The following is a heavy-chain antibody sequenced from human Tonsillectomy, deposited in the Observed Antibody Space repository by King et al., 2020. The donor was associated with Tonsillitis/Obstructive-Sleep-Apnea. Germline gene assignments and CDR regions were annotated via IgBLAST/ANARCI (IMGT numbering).Heavy chain of an antibody. Sequence: EVQLVESGGGLVQPGGSLRLSCAASGFTVSRNYMNWVRQAPGKGLEWVSLIYSGGTTYYADSVKGRFTISRDNSKNTLYLQMNSLRAEDTAVYYCASLPPYTSGWYRGGGYYYYYMDVWGKGTTVTVSS. J-gene: IGHJ6*03. V-gene: IGHV3-66*01. CDR2: IYSGGTT. D-gene: IGHD6-19*01. CDR1: GFTVSRNY. CDR3: ASLPPYTSGWYRGGGYYYYYMDV.